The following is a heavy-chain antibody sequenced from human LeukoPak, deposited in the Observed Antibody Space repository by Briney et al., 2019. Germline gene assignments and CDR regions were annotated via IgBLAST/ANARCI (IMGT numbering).Heavy chain of an antibody. Sequence: ASVKVSCKASGGTFSSYAISWVRQAPGQGLEWMGWISAYNGNTNYAQKFQGRVTMTTDTSTSTAYMELRSLTSDDTAVYYCARERTADGYNPEDYWGQGTLVTVSS. CDR3: ARERTADGYNPEDY. D-gene: IGHD5-24*01. CDR2: ISAYNGNT. V-gene: IGHV1-18*01. J-gene: IGHJ4*02. CDR1: GGTFSSYA.